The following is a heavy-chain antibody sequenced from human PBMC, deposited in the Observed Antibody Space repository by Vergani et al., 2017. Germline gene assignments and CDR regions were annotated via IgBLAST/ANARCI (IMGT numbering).Heavy chain of an antibody. CDR1: GYTFTSYG. CDR3: ARGGSDYSSSSGRYYFYMDV. CDR2: ISAYNGNT. Sequence: QVQLVQSGAEVKKPGASVKVSCKASGYTFTSYGISWVRQAPGQGLEWMGWISAYNGNTNYAQKLQGRVTITADESTSTAYMELSSLRSEDTAVFYCARGGSDYSSSSGRYYFYMDVWGKGTTVTVSS. V-gene: IGHV1-18*01. D-gene: IGHD6-6*01. J-gene: IGHJ6*03.